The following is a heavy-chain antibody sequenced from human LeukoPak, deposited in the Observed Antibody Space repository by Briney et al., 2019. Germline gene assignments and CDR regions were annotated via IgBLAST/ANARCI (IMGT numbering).Heavy chain of an antibody. Sequence: GSLRLSCAASGFTFSSSAMSWVRQAPGKGMEWVSVIYSGGSTYYADSVKGRFTISRDNSKNTLYLQMNSLRAEDTAVYYRARDGGIYWGQGTLVTVSS. V-gene: IGHV3-53*01. CDR1: GFTFSSSA. D-gene: IGHD3-16*01. J-gene: IGHJ4*02. CDR3: ARDGGIY. CDR2: IYSGGST.